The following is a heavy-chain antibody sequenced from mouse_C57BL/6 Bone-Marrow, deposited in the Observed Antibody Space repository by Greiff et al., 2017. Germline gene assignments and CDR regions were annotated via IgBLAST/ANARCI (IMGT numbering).Heavy chain of an antibody. Sequence: VQLQQSGPVLVKPGASVKLSCKASGYTFTDYYMHWVKQSHGKSLEWIGVINPYNGGTSYNQKFKGKATLTVDKSSSTAYMELNSLTSEDSAVYYCARTRSRTFAYWGQGTLVTVSA. D-gene: IGHD1-1*01. CDR3: ARTRSRTFAY. J-gene: IGHJ3*01. CDR2: INPYNGGT. V-gene: IGHV1-19*01. CDR1: GYTFTDYY.